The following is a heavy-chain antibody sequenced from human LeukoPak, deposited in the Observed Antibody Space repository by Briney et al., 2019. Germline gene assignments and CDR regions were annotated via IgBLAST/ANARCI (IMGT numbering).Heavy chain of an antibody. D-gene: IGHD4-17*01. CDR2: IYYSGRT. J-gene: IGHJ3*01. CDR3: ARSYGDYITGAYAFDV. Sequence: PSETLSLTCTVSGGSISSYYWSWIRQPPGKGLEWIGYIYYSGRTKYNPSLKSRVTISVDTSKNQFSLKLSSVTAADSAVYYCARSYGDYITGAYAFDVWGQGTMVTVSS. V-gene: IGHV4-59*08. CDR1: GGSISSYY.